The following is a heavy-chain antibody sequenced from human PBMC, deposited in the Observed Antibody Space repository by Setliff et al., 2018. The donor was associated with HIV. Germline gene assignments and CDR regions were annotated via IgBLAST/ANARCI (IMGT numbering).Heavy chain of an antibody. J-gene: IGHJ6*03. V-gene: IGHV4-4*07. CDR3: ARATATYWYSIPRDYIYHMDV. CDR2: IYTGGRT. CDR1: DDSISSNY. Sequence: SETLSLTCTVSDDSISSNYWSWIRQSAGKGLEWVGRIYTGGRTNFRPSLRSRVTMSRDTSKNQFSLKLSSVTAADTAVYYCARATATYWYSIPRDYIYHMDVWGEGTTVTVSS. D-gene: IGHD2-8*02.